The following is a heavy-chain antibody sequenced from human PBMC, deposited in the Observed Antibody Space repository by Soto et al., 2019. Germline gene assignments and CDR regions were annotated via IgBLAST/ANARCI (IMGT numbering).Heavy chain of an antibody. J-gene: IGHJ6*02. D-gene: IGHD3-3*01. Sequence: EVQLVESGGGLVNPGRSLRLSCVASGFNFDDHVMNWVRQVPGKGLEWVGHINWNGYSIGYGGSVRGRFTISRDNAQNILYLQMKSLRPEDTAVYYCARSWSGSTSGRVDVWGQGTTVTVSS. CDR1: GFNFDDHV. CDR2: INWNGYSI. V-gene: IGHV3-9*01. CDR3: ARSWSGSTSGRVDV.